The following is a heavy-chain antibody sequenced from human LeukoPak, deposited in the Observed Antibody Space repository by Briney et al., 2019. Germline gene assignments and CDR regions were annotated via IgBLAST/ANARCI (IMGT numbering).Heavy chain of an antibody. Sequence: SETLSLTCTVSGGSISSYYWSWIRQPPGKGLEWIGYIYYSGSTNYNPSLKSRVTISVDTSKNQFSLKLSSVTAADTAVYYCARRGITVAVAEDYFDYWGQGTLVTVSS. CDR1: GGSISSYY. J-gene: IGHJ4*02. V-gene: IGHV4-59*08. D-gene: IGHD6-19*01. CDR3: ARRGITVAVAEDYFDY. CDR2: IYYSGST.